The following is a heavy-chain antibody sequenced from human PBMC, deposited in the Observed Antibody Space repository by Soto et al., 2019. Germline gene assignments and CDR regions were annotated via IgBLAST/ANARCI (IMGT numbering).Heavy chain of an antibody. V-gene: IGHV3-74*01. J-gene: IGHJ4*02. Sequence: EVQLVESGGGLVQPGGSLRLSCAASGFTFNNYWMHWVRQAPGKGLVWVSRINSDGSTTSYADSVKGRFTIXXXNAKXXXXXXXXSLRAEDTAVYYCTGLPYWGQGTLVTVSS. CDR3: TGLPY. CDR2: INSDGSTT. CDR1: GFTFNNYW.